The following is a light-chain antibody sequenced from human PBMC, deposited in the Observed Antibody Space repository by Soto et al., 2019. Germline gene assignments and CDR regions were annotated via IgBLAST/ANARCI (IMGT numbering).Light chain of an antibody. CDR3: GSYTTSPNYV. V-gene: IGLV2-14*01. CDR2: DVS. CDR1: SSDVGAYNY. J-gene: IGLJ1*01. Sequence: QSVLTQPASVSGSPGQSITISCTGTSSDVGAYNYVSWYQQHPGKAPKLMIYDVSHRPSGVSHRFSGSKSGNTASLTISGLQAEDEADYYCGSYTTSPNYVFGTGTKVTVL.